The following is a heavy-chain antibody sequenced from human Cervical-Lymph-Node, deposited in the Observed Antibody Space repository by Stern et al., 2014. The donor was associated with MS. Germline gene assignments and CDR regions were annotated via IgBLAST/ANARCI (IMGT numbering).Heavy chain of an antibody. J-gene: IGHJ2*01. CDR3: ARDTAQLASWFFDL. CDR1: GYTFTNYG. V-gene: IGHV1-18*01. Sequence: VHLVESGAEVMKPGASVKVSCKASGYTFTNYGITWVRQAPGQGLEWMGWINTCNGDTNYPQNLQGRVTMTTDTSTTTAHMELRSLRSDDTAVYYCARDTAQLASWFFDLWGRGTLVTVSS. CDR2: INTCNGDT. D-gene: IGHD6-6*01.